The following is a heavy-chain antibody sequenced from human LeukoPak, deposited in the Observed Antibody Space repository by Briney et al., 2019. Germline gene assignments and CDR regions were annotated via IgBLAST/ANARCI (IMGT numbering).Heavy chain of an antibody. D-gene: IGHD1-26*01. Sequence: ASVKVSCKASGYTFTSYDINWVRQAPGQGLEWMGWISGYRGSTNYAQKFQDRITMTTDTSTSTAYMELRSLRSDDTAVYYCAREEHLKGAFDIWGQGTMVTVSS. CDR3: AREEHLKGAFDI. J-gene: IGHJ3*02. CDR1: GYTFTSYD. CDR2: ISGYRGST. V-gene: IGHV1-18*01.